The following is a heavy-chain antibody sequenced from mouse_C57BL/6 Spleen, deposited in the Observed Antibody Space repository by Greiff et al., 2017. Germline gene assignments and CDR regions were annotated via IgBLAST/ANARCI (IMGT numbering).Heavy chain of an antibody. CDR3: ARLFSYWYFDV. CDR2: INPNNGGT. CDR1: GYTFTDYN. J-gene: IGHJ1*03. Sequence: EVKLQESGPELVKPGASVKMSCKASGYTFTDYNMHWVKQSHGKSLEWIGYINPNNGGTSYNQKFKGKATLTVNKSSSTAYMELRSLTSEDSAVYYCARLFSYWYFDVWGTGTTVTVSS. V-gene: IGHV1-22*01.